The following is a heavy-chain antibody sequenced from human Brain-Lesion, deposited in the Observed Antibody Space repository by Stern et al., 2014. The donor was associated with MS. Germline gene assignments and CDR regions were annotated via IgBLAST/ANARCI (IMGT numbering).Heavy chain of an antibody. J-gene: IGHJ4*02. V-gene: IGHV4-61*02. CDR2: IHPRGSA. Sequence: VQLVESGPGLVKPSQTLSLTCTVSGGSISSGSDYWSWIRQPVGKGLEWIGRIHPRGSAFYNPSLKSRVAISTDTSMNQFSLELNSATAADTAIYYCASGYRIFDYWGQGILVTVSS. CDR1: GGSISSGSDY. D-gene: IGHD5-18*01. CDR3: ASGYRIFDY.